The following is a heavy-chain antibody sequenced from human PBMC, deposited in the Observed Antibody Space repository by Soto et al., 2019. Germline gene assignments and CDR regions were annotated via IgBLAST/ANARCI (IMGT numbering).Heavy chain of an antibody. J-gene: IGHJ6*02. CDR2: ISSSSSTI. D-gene: IGHD2-2*01. V-gene: IGHV3-48*02. CDR1: GFTFSSYS. CDR3: ARDGLLGYCSSTSCLYYYGMDV. Sequence: GGSLRLSCAASGFTFSSYSMNWVRQAPGKGLEWVSYISSSSSTIYYADSVKGRFTISRDNAKNSLYLQMNSLRDEDTAVYYCARDGLLGYCSSTSCLYYYGMDVWGQGTTVTVSS.